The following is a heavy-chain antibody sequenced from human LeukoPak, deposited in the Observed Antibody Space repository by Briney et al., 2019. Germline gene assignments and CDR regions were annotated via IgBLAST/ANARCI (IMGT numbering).Heavy chain of an antibody. D-gene: IGHD3-10*01. V-gene: IGHV4-39*01. CDR3: ARQTYYYGFFYPGNFDY. J-gene: IGHJ4*02. CDR2: IYYSGST. Sequence: KASETLSLTCTVSGGSISSSSYYWGWIRQPPGKGLEWIGSIYYSGSTYYNPSLKSRVTISVDTSKNQFSLKLSSVTAADTAVYYCARQTYYYGFFYPGNFDYWGQGTLVTVSS. CDR1: GGSISSSSYY.